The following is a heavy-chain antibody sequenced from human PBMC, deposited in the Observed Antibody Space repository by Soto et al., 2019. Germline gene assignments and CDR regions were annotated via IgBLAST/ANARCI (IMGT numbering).Heavy chain of an antibody. CDR2: IYYSGST. D-gene: IGHD4-17*01. V-gene: IGHV4-31*03. CDR3: ARDTTVFFDY. Sequence: SETLSLTCTVSGGSISSGGYYWSWIRQHPGKGLEWIGYIYYSGSTYYNPSLKSRVTISVDTSKNQFSLKLSSVTAADTAVYYCARDTTVFFDYWGQGTLVTVSS. J-gene: IGHJ4*02. CDR1: GGSISSGGYY.